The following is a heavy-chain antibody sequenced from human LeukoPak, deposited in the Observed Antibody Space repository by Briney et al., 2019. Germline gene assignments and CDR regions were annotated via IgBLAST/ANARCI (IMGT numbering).Heavy chain of an antibody. D-gene: IGHD2/OR15-2a*01. V-gene: IGHV4-61*01. CDR2: IYYSGST. CDR3: ARVPDRTTCFDY. Sequence: SETLSLTCTVCGGSVSSGSYYWSWIRQPPGKGLEWIGYIYYSGSTNYNPSLKSRVTISVDTSKNQFSLKLSSVTAADTAVYYCARVPDRTTCFDYWGQGTLVTVSS. CDR1: GGSVSSGSYY. J-gene: IGHJ4*02.